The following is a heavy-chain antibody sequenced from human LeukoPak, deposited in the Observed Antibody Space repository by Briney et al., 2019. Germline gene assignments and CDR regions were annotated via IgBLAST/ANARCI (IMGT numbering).Heavy chain of an antibody. Sequence: PGGSLRLSCAASGFTVSSNYMSWVRQAPGKGLEWVSVIYSGGSTYYADSVKGRFTVSRDNSQNTLYLQMSSLGTEDTAVYYCAKERGDYFDTSSQSFDSWGQGILVTVSS. V-gene: IGHV3-53*05. CDR2: IYSGGST. D-gene: IGHD2/OR15-2a*01. J-gene: IGHJ4*02. CDR1: GFTVSSNY. CDR3: AKERGDYFDTSSQSFDS.